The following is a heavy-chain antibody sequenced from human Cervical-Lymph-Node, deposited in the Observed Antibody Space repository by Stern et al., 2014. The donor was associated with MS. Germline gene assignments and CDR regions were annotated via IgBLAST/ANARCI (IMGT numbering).Heavy chain of an antibody. J-gene: IGHJ4*02. V-gene: IGHV3-74*02. CDR1: GFSFSSYW. CDR3: VRLGGSNPIDY. CDR2: IDIDGGST. D-gene: IGHD6-13*01. Sequence: EVQLLESGGGLVPPGGSLRLFCAASGFSFSSYWMYWVRQAPGKAPVWVSRIDIDGGSTIYADSVKGRFTISRDNARNTLSLEMNSLRAEDTAVYYCVRLGGSNPIDYWGQGTLVTVSS.